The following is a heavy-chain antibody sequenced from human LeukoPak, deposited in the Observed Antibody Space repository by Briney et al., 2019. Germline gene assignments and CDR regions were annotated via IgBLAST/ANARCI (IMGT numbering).Heavy chain of an antibody. CDR2: IRVGGGAS. Sequence: GGSLRLSCSASGFTFSIYAMHWVRQAPGKGLEWVSTIRVGGGASNYADSVKGRFTISRDDSESTLYLLMNSLRVEDTATYYCAKGPNGDYVGAFDFWGQGTLVTVSS. CDR1: GFTFSIYA. V-gene: IGHV3-23*01. CDR3: AKGPNGDYVGAFDF. J-gene: IGHJ3*01. D-gene: IGHD3-16*01.